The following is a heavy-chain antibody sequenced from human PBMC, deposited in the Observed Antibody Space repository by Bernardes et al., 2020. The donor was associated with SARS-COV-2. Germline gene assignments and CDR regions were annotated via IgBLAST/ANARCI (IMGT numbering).Heavy chain of an antibody. CDR2: INPNTGGP. J-gene: IGHJ4*02. D-gene: IGHD2-21*02. Sequence: SVKVSCKASGYSFTGYFIHWVRQAPGQRCEWMGWINPNTGGPHHVQKFQGRVTMTRNTSITTAYMDLSRLGSDDTDYYYCASTRTTISTTGIPVDYWGQGTLVTVSS. V-gene: IGHV1-2*02. CDR1: GYSFTGYF. CDR3: ASTRTTISTTGIPVDY.